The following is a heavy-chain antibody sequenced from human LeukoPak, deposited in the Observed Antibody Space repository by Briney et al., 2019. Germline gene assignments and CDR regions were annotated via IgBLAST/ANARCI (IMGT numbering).Heavy chain of an antibody. Sequence: GGSLRLSCAASGFTFSSYSMNWVRQAPGKGLEWVSSISSSSSYIYYADSVKGRFTISRDNAKNSLYLQMNSLRAKDTAVYYCARDLGPHTAEDAFDIWGQGTMVTVSS. J-gene: IGHJ3*02. CDR2: ISSSSSYI. CDR1: GFTFSSYS. CDR3: ARDLGPHTAEDAFDI. V-gene: IGHV3-21*01. D-gene: IGHD5-18*01.